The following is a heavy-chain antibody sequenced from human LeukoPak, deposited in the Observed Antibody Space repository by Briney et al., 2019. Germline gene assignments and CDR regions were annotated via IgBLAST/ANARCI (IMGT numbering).Heavy chain of an antibody. CDR1: GFTFSSYA. V-gene: IGHV3-23*01. J-gene: IGHJ4*02. CDR2: IIGSGGST. Sequence: PGGSLRLSCAASGFTFSSYAMSWVRQAPGKGLEWVSAIIGSGGSTYYADSVKGRFTISRDNSKNTLYLQMNSLRAEDTAVYYCAKDARITMVRGVPDDYWGQGTLVTVSS. D-gene: IGHD3-10*01. CDR3: AKDARITMVRGVPDDY.